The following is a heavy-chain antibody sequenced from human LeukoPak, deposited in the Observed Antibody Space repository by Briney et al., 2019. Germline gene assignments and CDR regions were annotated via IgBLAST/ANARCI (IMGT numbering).Heavy chain of an antibody. D-gene: IGHD6-13*01. Sequence: GGSLRLSCAASGFTFRTYAMAWIRQIPGTGLEWVSGISSGGDFTYFADSVKGRFTISRDNSNNTLYLQMSSLRAEDTAVYYCAKNERAAAGTLGGYWGQGTLVTVSS. CDR1: GFTFRTYA. J-gene: IGHJ4*02. V-gene: IGHV3-23*01. CDR2: ISSGGDFT. CDR3: AKNERAAAGTLGGY.